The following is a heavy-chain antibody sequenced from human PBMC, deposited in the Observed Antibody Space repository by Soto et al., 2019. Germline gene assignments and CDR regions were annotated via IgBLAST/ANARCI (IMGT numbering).Heavy chain of an antibody. CDR2: ISGSGGST. Sequence: PGGSLRLSCAASGFTFSSYAMSWVRQAPGKGLEWVSAISGSGGSTYYADSVKGRFTISRDNSKNTLYLQMNSLRAEDTAVYYCANQDLVLEWLGEGMDVWGQGTTVTV. D-gene: IGHD3-3*01. CDR3: ANQDLVLEWLGEGMDV. CDR1: GFTFSSYA. J-gene: IGHJ6*02. V-gene: IGHV3-23*01.